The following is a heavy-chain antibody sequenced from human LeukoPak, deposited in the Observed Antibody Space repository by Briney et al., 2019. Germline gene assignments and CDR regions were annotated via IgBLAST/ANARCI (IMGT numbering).Heavy chain of an antibody. D-gene: IGHD1-26*01. CDR2: IYYSGST. V-gene: IGHV4-59*01. Sequence: SETLSLTCTVSGGSISSYYWGWIRQPPGKGLEWIGYIYYSGSTNYNPSLKSRVTISVDTSKNQFSLKLSSVTAADTAVYYCARGKWELGGYFDYWGQGTLVTVSS. CDR1: GGSISSYY. J-gene: IGHJ4*02. CDR3: ARGKWELGGYFDY.